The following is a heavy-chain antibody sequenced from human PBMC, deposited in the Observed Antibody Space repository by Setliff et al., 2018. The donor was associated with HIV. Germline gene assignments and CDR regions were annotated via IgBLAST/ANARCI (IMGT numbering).Heavy chain of an antibody. J-gene: IGHJ4*02. CDR1: GGSISSYY. Sequence: PSETLSLTCTVSGGSISSYYWSWIRQPPGKGLEWIGYISYSGSTNYNPSLKRRVTISVDTSKNQFSLKLSSLTAADTAVDDCARTGDRVATTLGYFDYWGQGTLVTVSS. V-gene: IGHV4-59*01. D-gene: IGHD5-12*01. CDR3: ARTGDRVATTLGYFDY. CDR2: ISYSGST.